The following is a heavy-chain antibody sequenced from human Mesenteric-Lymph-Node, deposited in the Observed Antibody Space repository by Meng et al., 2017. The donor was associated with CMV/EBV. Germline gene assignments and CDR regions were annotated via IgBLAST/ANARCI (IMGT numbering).Heavy chain of an antibody. CDR1: GFTFSSYE. CDR3: ARVALYGDYDEKDY. D-gene: IGHD4-17*01. V-gene: IGHV3-48*03. Sequence: GGSLRLSCAASGFTFSSYEMNWVRQAPGKGLEWVSYISSSGSTIYYADSVKGRFTISRDNAKNSLYLQMNSLRAEDTAVYYCARVALYGDYDEKDYWGQGTLVTVSS. CDR2: ISSSGSTI. J-gene: IGHJ4*02.